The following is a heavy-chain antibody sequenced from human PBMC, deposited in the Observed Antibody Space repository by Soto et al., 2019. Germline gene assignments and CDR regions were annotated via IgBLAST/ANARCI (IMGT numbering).Heavy chain of an antibody. CDR3: ASNDYGDYLFHFDY. D-gene: IGHD4-17*01. CDR2: IIPIFGTA. Sequence: QVQLVQSGAEVKKPGSSVKVSCKASGGTFSSYAISWVRQAPGQGLEWMGGIIPIFGTANYAQKFQGRVTITADKSASTAYMELSSLRSEDTAVYYCASNDYGDYLFHFDYWGQGTLVTVSS. V-gene: IGHV1-69*06. J-gene: IGHJ4*02. CDR1: GGTFSSYA.